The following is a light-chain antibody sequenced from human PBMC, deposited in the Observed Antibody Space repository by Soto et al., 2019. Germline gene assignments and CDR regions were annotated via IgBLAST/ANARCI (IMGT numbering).Light chain of an antibody. J-gene: IGKJ1*01. CDR1: QSVGSN. CDR3: QQYNNWPPERT. V-gene: IGKV3-15*01. CDR2: GAS. Sequence: EIVMTQSPATLSVSPGERATLSCRASQSVGSNLAWYQQKPGQAPRLLIYGASTRATGIPARFSGSGSGTEFTLTISSLQSGDFAIYFCQQYNNWPPERTFGQGTKVEIK.